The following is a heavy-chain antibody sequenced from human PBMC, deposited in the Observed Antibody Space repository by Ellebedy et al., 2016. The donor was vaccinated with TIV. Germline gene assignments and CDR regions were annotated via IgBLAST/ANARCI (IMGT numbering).Heavy chain of an antibody. CDR2: INHSGST. J-gene: IGHJ4*02. CDR3: ARTHTVTTRIGADY. V-gene: IGHV4-34*01. CDR1: GGSFSGYY. D-gene: IGHD4-17*01. Sequence: GSLRLSXAVYGGSFSGYYWSWIRQPPGKGLEWIGEINHSGSTNYNPSLKSRVTISVDTSKNQFSLKLSSVTAADTAVYYCARTHTVTTRIGADYWGQGTLVTVSS.